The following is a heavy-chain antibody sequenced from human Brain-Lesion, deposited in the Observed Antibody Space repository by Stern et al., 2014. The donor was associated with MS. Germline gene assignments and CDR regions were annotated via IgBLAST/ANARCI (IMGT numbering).Heavy chain of an antibody. CDR3: AKGALGERIAGRYGMDV. J-gene: IGHJ6*02. D-gene: IGHD6-13*01. Sequence: MQLVESGGGVVQPGRSLRLSCAASGFTFSSYGMHWVRQAPGKGLEWVAVISYDGSNKYYADSVKGRFTISRDNSKNTLYLQMNSLRAEDTAVYYCAKGALGERIAGRYGMDVWGQGPTVTVSS. CDR2: ISYDGSNK. CDR1: GFTFSSYG. V-gene: IGHV3-30*18.